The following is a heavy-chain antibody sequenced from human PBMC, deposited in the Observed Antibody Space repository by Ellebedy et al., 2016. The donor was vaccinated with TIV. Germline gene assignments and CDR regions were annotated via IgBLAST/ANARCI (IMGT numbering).Heavy chain of an antibody. CDR3: ARSAFYGGKGYYFDY. Sequence: GESLKISXAASGFTFSNYWIHWVRQAPGKGLVWVSRINTDGSTTNYADSVKGRFTISRDNAKNTLYLQMNSLRAEDTAVYYCARSAFYGGKGYYFDYWGQGTLVTVSS. CDR1: GFTFSNYW. D-gene: IGHD4-23*01. V-gene: IGHV3-74*01. J-gene: IGHJ4*02. CDR2: INTDGSTT.